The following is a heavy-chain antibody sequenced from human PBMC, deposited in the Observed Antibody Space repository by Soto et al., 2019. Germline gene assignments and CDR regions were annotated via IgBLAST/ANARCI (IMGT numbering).Heavy chain of an antibody. CDR2: ISGYNGDT. V-gene: IGHV1-18*01. CDR3: AKNGQPPYYYYGLDV. Sequence: QGQLVQSGGEVKKSGASVKVSCKASGYTFSSYGISWVRQAPGQGLEWMGWISGYNGDTNYAQKFQGRVTXTXAXSXXTAYMELRSLTSDDTAVYYCAKNGQPPYYYYGLDVWGQGTTVTVSS. D-gene: IGHD2-8*01. CDR1: GYTFSSYG. J-gene: IGHJ6*02.